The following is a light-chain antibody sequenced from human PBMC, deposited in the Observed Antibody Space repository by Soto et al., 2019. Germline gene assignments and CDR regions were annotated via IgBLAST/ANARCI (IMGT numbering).Light chain of an antibody. Sequence: QSALTQPRSVSGSPGQSVTISCTGTSSDVGGYNYVSWYQQHPGKAPKLMIYEVSNRPSGVSNRFSGSKSGNTASLTISGLXAEDEADYYCSSYTSSSTLDVFGTGTKVTVL. CDR3: SSYTSSSTLDV. CDR2: EVS. CDR1: SSDVGGYNY. J-gene: IGLJ1*01. V-gene: IGLV2-14*01.